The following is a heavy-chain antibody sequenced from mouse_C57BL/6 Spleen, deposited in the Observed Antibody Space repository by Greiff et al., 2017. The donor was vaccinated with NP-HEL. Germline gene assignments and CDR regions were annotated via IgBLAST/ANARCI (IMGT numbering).Heavy chain of an antibody. Sequence: QVQLQQPGAELVKPGASVKMSCKASGYTFTSYWITWVKQRPGQGLEWIGDIYPGSGSTNYNEKFKSKATLTVDTSSSTAYMQLSSLTSEDSAVYYCARRVIYYYGNGYFDVWGTGTTVTVSS. CDR3: ARRVIYYYGNGYFDV. CDR2: IYPGSGST. D-gene: IGHD1-1*01. J-gene: IGHJ1*03. CDR1: GYTFTSYW. V-gene: IGHV1-55*01.